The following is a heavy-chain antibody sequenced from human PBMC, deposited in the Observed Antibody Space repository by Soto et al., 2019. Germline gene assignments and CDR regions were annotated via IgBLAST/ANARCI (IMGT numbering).Heavy chain of an antibody. Sequence: SVKVSCKASGGTFSSYAISWVRQAPGQGLEWMGGIIPIFGTANYAQKFQGRVTITADESTSTAYMELSSLRSEDTAVYYCARPTPGAYGSGGDYYYYGMDVWGQGTTVTVSS. J-gene: IGHJ6*02. CDR1: GGTFSSYA. V-gene: IGHV1-69*13. CDR2: IIPIFGTA. CDR3: ARPTPGAYGSGGDYYYYGMDV. D-gene: IGHD3-10*01.